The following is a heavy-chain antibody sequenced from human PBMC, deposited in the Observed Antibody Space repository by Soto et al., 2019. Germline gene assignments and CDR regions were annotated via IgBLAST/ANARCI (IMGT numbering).Heavy chain of an antibody. CDR1: GGSFSGYY. V-gene: IGHV4-34*01. Sequence: PSETLSLTCAVYGGSFSGYYWSWIRQPPGKGLEWIGEINHSGSTNYNPSLKSRVTISVDTSKNQFSLKLSSVTAADTAVYYCARKIPPLAKAAAVRFDPWGKGTLVTAPQ. CDR3: ARKIPPLAKAAAVRFDP. J-gene: IGHJ5*02. CDR2: INHSGST. D-gene: IGHD6-13*01.